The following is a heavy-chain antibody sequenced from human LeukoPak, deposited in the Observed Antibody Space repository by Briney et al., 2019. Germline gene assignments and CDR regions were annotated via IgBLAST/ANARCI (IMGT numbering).Heavy chain of an antibody. CDR1: GFSLGTARMG. CDR3: ARIPLRYFDCFSPGYYMDV. CDR2: SLSNDEK. D-gene: IGHD3-9*01. V-gene: IGHV2-26*01. J-gene: IGHJ6*03. Sequence: SGPTLVNPTAPLTLTCTVSGFSLGTARMGVSWSGQPPGKALEWRAQSLSNDEKSYNTYRKSRDTISKETSNSQGVRTRTNMDPVDTATYYCARIPLRYFDCFSPGYYMDVWGKGTTVTVSS.